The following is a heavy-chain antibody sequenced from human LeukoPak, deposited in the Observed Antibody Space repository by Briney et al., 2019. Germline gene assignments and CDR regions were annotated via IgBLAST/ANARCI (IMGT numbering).Heavy chain of an antibody. V-gene: IGHV4-61*02. J-gene: IGHJ3*02. CDR2: IHTSGST. CDR3: ARRAGTRSGTFDI. CDR1: GDSISSGSFY. D-gene: IGHD1/OR15-1a*01. Sequence: SETLSLTCTVSGDSISSGSFYWSWTRQPAGKGLEWIGRIHTSGSTSYSPSLKSRVTMSIDTSKNQFSLKLNSVTATDTAVYYCARRAGTRSGTFDIWGQGTMVTVSS.